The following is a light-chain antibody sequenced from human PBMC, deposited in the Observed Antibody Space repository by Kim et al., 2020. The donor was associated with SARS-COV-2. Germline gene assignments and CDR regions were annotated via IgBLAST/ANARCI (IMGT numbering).Light chain of an antibody. CDR3: QRYGGSPPYT. CDR2: SAS. J-gene: IGKJ2*01. Sequence: SPAERATLTSGCSQTLTGNYLAWYQQKPGEAPTFLIYSASTRATGVPDRFSGSGSGTDFTITISRLEPEDFAVYYCQRYGGSPPYTYGQGTKLEI. CDR1: QTLTGNY. V-gene: IGKV3-20*01.